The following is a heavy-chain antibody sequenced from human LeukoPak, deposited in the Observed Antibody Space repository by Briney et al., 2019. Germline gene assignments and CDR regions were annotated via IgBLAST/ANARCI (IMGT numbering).Heavy chain of an antibody. CDR2: IYYSEST. J-gene: IGHJ4*02. CDR3: ARGRCRNSGCRPYFDY. D-gene: IGHD3-22*01. Sequence: SETLSLTCTVSGDSISNYYWSWIRQPPGKGLEWIGYIYYSESTNYNPSLKSRVTISTDTSNSQFSLNLRSVTAEDTGIYYCARGRCRNSGCRPYFDYWGQGTQVTVSS. V-gene: IGHV4-59*01. CDR1: GDSISNYY.